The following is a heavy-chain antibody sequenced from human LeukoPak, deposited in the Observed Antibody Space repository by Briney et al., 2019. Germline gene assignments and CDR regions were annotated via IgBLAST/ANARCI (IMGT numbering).Heavy chain of an antibody. J-gene: IGHJ6*03. CDR1: GYTFTGYY. CDR2: INPNSGGT. D-gene: IGHD2/OR15-2a*01. CDR3: ARDPLSNYYYYYMDV. Sequence: ASVKVSCKASGYTFTGYYMHWVRQAPGQGLEWMEWINPNSGGTNYAQKFQGRVTMTRDTSISTAYMELSRLRSDDTAVYYCARDPLSNYYYYYMDVWGKGTTVTVSS. V-gene: IGHV1-2*02.